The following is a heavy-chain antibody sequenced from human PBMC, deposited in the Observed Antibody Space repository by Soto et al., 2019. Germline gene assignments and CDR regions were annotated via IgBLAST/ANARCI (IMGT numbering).Heavy chain of an antibody. J-gene: IGHJ3*02. Sequence: PVGSLRLSCAASGFICSSYDISWVRQAPGKGLEWVSTILVDGRTFYVDSVKGRFTISRDSSQNTVYLQMNSLTAGDTALYYCAKATATGGGAFDICGQGTMVTVSS. CDR1: GFICSSYD. D-gene: IGHD2-8*02. CDR2: ILVDGRT. CDR3: AKATATGGGAFDI. V-gene: IGHV3-23*01.